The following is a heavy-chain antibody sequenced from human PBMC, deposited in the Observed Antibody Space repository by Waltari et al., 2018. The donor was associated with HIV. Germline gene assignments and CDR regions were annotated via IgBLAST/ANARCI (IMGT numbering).Heavy chain of an antibody. Sequence: VLLVESGGGLVKPGWTLRLPWEASGFLFTNFCMTWVRQVPGKGLEWVGRIKSKSVGETTDYAASVRGRFTVSRDDSKNTLFLQMNNLKIEDTGIYYCTVPRSGSSGFFYWGQGILVTVSS. V-gene: IGHV3-15*01. CDR3: TVPRSGSSGFFY. CDR2: IKSKSVGETT. CDR1: GFLFTNFC. D-gene: IGHD3-22*01. J-gene: IGHJ4*02.